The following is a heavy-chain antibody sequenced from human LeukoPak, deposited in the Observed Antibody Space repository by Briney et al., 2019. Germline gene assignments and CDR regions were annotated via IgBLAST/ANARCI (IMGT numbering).Heavy chain of an antibody. J-gene: IGHJ4*02. D-gene: IGHD1-26*01. V-gene: IGHV3-23*01. Sequence: GGSLRLSCAASGFTFSSYAMSWVRQAPGKGLEWVSAISGSGGSTYYADSVKGRFTISRDNSKNTLYLQMNSLRAEDTAVYYCAMRVGATPSHFDYWGQGTLVTVSS. CDR1: GFTFSSYA. CDR2: ISGSGGST. CDR3: AMRVGATPSHFDY.